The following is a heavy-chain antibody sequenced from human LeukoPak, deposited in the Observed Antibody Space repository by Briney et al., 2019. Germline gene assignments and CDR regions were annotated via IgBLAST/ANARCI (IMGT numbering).Heavy chain of an antibody. CDR1: GFTFTTYW. Sequence: GGSLRLSCAASGFTFTTYWMSWVRQLPGKGLEWVANINQDGTEKYYVDSVKGRFTIPRDNAKNSLDLQMNSLRVEDTGIYYCVKVAKYYYGSETYYLFEHWGQGTPVTASS. J-gene: IGHJ4*02. CDR2: INQDGTEK. V-gene: IGHV3-7*01. CDR3: VKVAKYYYGSETYYLFEH. D-gene: IGHD3-10*01.